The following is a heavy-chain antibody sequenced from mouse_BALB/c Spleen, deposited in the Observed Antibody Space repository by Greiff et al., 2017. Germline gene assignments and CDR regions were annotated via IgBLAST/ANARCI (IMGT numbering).Heavy chain of an antibody. J-gene: IGHJ4*01. V-gene: IGHV1S22*01. CDR1: GYTFTSYW. Sequence: LQQPGSELVRPGASVKLSCTASGYTFTSYWMHWVKQRHGQGLEWIGNIYPGSGSTNYDEKFKSKGTLTVDTSSSTAYMHLSSLTSEDSAVYYCTREVYYGYGYAMDYWGQGTSVTVSS. CDR2: IYPGSGST. CDR3: TREVYYGYGYAMDY. D-gene: IGHD1-2*01.